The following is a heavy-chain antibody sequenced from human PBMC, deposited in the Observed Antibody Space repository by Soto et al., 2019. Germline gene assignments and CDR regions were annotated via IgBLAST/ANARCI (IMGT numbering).Heavy chain of an antibody. J-gene: IGHJ6*02. CDR2: INPNSGGT. V-gene: IGHV1-2*04. CDR3: ARDRVYCSSTSCYAHYYYYYGMEV. Sequence: GASVKVSCKASGYTFTGYYMHWVRQAPGQGLEWMGWINPNSGGTNYAQKFQGWVTMTRDTSISTAYMELSRLRSDDTAVYYCARDRVYCSSTSCYAHYYYYYGMEVWGQGTTVTVSS. D-gene: IGHD2-2*01. CDR1: GYTFTGYY.